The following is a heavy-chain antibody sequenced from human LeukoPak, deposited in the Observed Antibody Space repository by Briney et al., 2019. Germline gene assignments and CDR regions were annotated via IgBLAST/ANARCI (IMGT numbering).Heavy chain of an antibody. D-gene: IGHD2-2*01. J-gene: IGHJ3*02. CDR3: AKHCSSTSCYGAFDI. CDR1: GFTFSSYA. Sequence: GGSLRLSCAASGFTFSSYAMSWVRQAPGKGLERVSAISGSGGSTYYADSVKGRFTISRDNSKNTLYLQMNSLRAEDTAVYYCAKHCSSTSCYGAFDIWGQGTMVTVSS. CDR2: ISGSGGST. V-gene: IGHV3-23*01.